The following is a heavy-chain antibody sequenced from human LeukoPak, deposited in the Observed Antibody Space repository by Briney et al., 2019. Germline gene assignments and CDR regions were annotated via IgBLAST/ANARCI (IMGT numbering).Heavy chain of an antibody. CDR2: ISNNGGYT. J-gene: IGHJ4*02. V-gene: IGHV3-23*01. CDR1: GFTFSSSA. Sequence: GGSQRLSCAASGFTFSSSAMSWVRQAPGKGLEWVSAISNNGGYTYYADSVQGRFTISRDNSKSTLCLQMNSLRAEDTAVYYCAKQLGYCSDGSCYFPYWGQGTLVTISS. CDR3: AKQLGYCSDGSCYFPY. D-gene: IGHD2-15*01.